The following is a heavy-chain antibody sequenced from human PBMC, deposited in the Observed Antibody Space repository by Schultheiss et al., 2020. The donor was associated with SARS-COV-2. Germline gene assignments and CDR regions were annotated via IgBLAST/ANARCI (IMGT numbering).Heavy chain of an antibody. J-gene: IGHJ6*02. CDR2: IYYSGST. CDR1: GGSISSYY. D-gene: IGHD3-3*01. V-gene: IGHV4-59*12. CDR3: ARVEDFWSGYYYEKYEKLSYYGMDV. Sequence: SQTLSLTCTVSGGSISSYYWSWIRQPPGKGLEWIGYIYYSGSTNYNPSLKSRVTISVDTSKNQFSLKLSSVTAADTAVYYCARVEDFWSGYYYEKYEKLSYYGMDVWGQGTTVTVSS.